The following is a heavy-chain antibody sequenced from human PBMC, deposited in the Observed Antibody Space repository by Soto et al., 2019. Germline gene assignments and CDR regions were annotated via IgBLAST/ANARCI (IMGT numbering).Heavy chain of an antibody. V-gene: IGHV1-18*01. CDR2: ISTYNGNT. CDR1: GYTFTSYG. J-gene: IGHJ3*02. D-gene: IGHD6-13*01. CDR3: ARAHEYSTNWHKAFDI. Sequence: ASVKVSCKASGYTFTSYGISWVRQAPGQGPEWMGRISTYNGNTNHVQRLQGRVTMTTDTSTNTAYMELRSLRYDDTAVYFCARAHEYSTNWHKAFDIWGQGTMVTVSS.